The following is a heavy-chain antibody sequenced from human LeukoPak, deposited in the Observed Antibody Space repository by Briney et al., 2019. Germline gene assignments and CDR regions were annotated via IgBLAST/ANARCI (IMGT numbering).Heavy chain of an antibody. J-gene: IGHJ4*02. Sequence: SQTLSLTCAVSGGSISSGGYSWSWIRQPPGKGLEWIGYIHHSGNTNYNPSLRSRVTLSVDRSRNQFSLRLRSVTAADTAVYYCARDASSYGADYWGRGTLVTVSS. CDR3: ARDASSYGADY. CDR2: IHHSGNT. D-gene: IGHD4/OR15-4a*01. V-gene: IGHV4-30-2*01. CDR1: GGSISSGGYS.